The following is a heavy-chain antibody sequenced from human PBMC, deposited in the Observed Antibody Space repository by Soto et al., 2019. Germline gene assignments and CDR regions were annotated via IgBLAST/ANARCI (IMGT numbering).Heavy chain of an antibody. CDR3: ARMVGARD. J-gene: IGHJ4*02. Sequence: GGSLRLSCTASGFTFSKYSMNWVLQAPGKGLEWVSFISSSSGSIYHADSVKGRFTISRDNAKNSLYLQMNSLRAEDTAVYYCARMVGARDWGQGTLVTVSS. D-gene: IGHD1-26*01. CDR1: GFTFSKYS. V-gene: IGHV3-48*01. CDR2: ISSSSGSI.